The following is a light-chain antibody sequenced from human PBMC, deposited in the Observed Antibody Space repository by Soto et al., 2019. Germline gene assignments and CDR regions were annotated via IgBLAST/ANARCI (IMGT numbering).Light chain of an antibody. Sequence: AIRMTQSPSSFSASTGDRVTITCRASQGISSYLAWYQQKPWKAPKLLIYAASTLQSGVPSRFSGSGSGTDFTLTISCLQSEDFATYYCQQYYSYPPWTFGQGTQVEIK. CDR3: QQYYSYPPWT. CDR2: AAS. V-gene: IGKV1-8*01. J-gene: IGKJ1*01. CDR1: QGISSY.